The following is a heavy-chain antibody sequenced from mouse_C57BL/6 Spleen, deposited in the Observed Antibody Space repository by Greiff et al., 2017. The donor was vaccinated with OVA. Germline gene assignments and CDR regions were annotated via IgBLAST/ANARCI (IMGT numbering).Heavy chain of an antibody. J-gene: IGHJ1*02. CDR1: GYTFTSYW. Sequence: QVQLQQSGAELVKPGASVKMSCKASGYTFTSYWITWVKQRPGQGLEWIGDIYPGSGSTNYNEKFKGKATLTVDTSSSTAYMQLSSLTSEDSAVYYCAREGGYHERYDWVWGTWTTVTVAS. CDR3: AREGGYHERYDWV. D-gene: IGHD2-14*01. CDR2: IYPGSGST. V-gene: IGHV1-55*01.